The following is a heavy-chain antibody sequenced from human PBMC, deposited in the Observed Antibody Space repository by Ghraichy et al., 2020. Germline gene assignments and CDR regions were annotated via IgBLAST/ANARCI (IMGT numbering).Heavy chain of an antibody. Sequence: ASVKVSCKASGYNFIGYYINWLRQAPGQGLEWMGRINPETGDTIYAQRFQGGVTMTRDTSITTAYMEMTSLTSDDTAVYFCARAASSSSDFDYWGQGTLVTVSS. J-gene: IGHJ4*02. CDR2: INPETGDT. V-gene: IGHV1-2*06. CDR1: GYNFIGYY. CDR3: ARAASSSSDFDY. D-gene: IGHD6-6*01.